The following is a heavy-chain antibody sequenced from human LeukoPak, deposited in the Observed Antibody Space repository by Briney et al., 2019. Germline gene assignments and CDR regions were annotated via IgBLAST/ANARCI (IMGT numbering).Heavy chain of an antibody. CDR2: ISGSGGST. V-gene: IGHV3-23*01. J-gene: IGHJ5*02. D-gene: IGHD6-19*01. CDR3: AKPHSLAVAGEFDP. CDR1: GFTFSSYA. Sequence: PGGSLRLSCAASGFTFSSYAMSWARQAPGKGLEWVSAISGSGGSTYYADSVKGRFTISRDNSKNTLYLQMNSLRAEDTAVYYCAKPHSLAVAGEFDPWGQGALVTVSS.